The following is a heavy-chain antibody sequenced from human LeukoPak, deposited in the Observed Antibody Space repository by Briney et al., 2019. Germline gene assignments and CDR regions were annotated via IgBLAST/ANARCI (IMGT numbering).Heavy chain of an antibody. V-gene: IGHV4-34*01. J-gene: IGHJ4*02. CDR3: ARRQWPVRRYFDY. D-gene: IGHD6-19*01. CDR2: INHSGST. CDR1: GGSFSGYY. Sequence: SETLSLTCAVYGGSFSGYYWSWIRQPPGKGLEWIGEINHSGSTNYNPSLKSRVTISVDTSKNQFSLKLSSVTAADTAVYYCARRQWPVRRYFDYWGQGTLVTVSS.